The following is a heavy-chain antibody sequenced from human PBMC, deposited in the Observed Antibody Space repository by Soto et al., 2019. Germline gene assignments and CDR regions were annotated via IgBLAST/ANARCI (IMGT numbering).Heavy chain of an antibody. J-gene: IGHJ5*01. Sequence: GGSLRLSCAASGFTVSRNYMSWVRQAPGKGLEWVSIVYSGATTYYADSVKGRFTISRDDSKNTLFLQMHSLRAEDTAVYYCAREADHGSRGIRFNWFDSWGKGHMVTVAS. D-gene: IGHD2-15*01. CDR2: VYSGATT. V-gene: IGHV3-66*01. CDR3: AREADHGSRGIRFNWFDS. CDR1: GFTVSRNY.